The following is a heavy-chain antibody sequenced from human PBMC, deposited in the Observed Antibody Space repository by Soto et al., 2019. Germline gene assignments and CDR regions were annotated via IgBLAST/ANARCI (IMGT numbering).Heavy chain of an antibody. J-gene: IGHJ5*02. D-gene: IGHD3-10*01. CDR3: ARNSGLLWFGESDNWFDP. CDR2: ISAYNGNT. V-gene: IGHV1-18*01. Sequence: ASVKVSCKASGYTFTSYGISWVRQAPGQGLEWMGWISAYNGNTNYAQKLQGRVTMTTDTSTSTAYMEMRSLRSDDTAVYYFARNSGLLWFGESDNWFDPWGQGTLVTVSS. CDR1: GYTFTSYG.